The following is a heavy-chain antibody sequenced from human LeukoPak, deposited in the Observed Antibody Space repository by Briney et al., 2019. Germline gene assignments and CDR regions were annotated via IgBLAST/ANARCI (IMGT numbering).Heavy chain of an antibody. D-gene: IGHD2-15*01. CDR1: GYSFTSYW. J-gene: IGHJ4*02. V-gene: IGHV5-51*01. CDR3: ARQRGAYCSGGSCYPDY. CDR2: IYPGDSDT. Sequence: GASLQISCKGSGYSFTSYWIGWVRQMPGKGLEWMGIIYPGDSDTRYSPSFQGQVTMSADKSISTAYMQWSSLKASDTAMYYCARQRGAYCSGGSCYPDYWGQGTLVTVSS.